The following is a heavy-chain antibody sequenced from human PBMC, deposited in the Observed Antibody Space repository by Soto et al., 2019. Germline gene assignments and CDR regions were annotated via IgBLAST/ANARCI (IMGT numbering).Heavy chain of an antibody. V-gene: IGHV4-39*01. J-gene: IGHJ4*02. CDR1: DDSLSSNSYY. CDR2: VSSSRTT. Sequence: PSQTLSLTCDVSDDSLSSNSYYCTWIRKPPGRGLEGIGSVSSSRTTFYNPSLKTRLTMSVDTSKNKFSLTLRSVTAADTAVYYCARHALRRPFGRLIVPAFDSWGQGSLVTVSS. CDR3: ARHALRRPFGRLIVPAFDS. D-gene: IGHD3-16*02.